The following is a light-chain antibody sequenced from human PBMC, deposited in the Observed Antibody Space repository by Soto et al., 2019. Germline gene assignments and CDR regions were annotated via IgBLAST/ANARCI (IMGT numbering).Light chain of an antibody. CDR2: GAS. Sequence: VLTQSPGTLSLSPGESATLSCRASQTVSITYLTWYQQKPGQAPRLLIFGASKRATGIPDRFSGSGSGTEFTLTISRLEPEDSAVYYCQSETFGQGTKVDIK. J-gene: IGKJ1*01. CDR1: QTVSITY. V-gene: IGKV3-20*01. CDR3: QSET.